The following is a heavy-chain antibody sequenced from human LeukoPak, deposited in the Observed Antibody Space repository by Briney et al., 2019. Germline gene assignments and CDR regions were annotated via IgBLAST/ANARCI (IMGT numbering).Heavy chain of an antibody. CDR1: GLTFGDYG. D-gene: IGHD3-10*01. V-gene: IGHV3-49*04. CDR2: IRSKAYGGTT. J-gene: IGHJ4*02. Sequence: GGSLRLSCTASGLTFGDYGMSWVRKAPGKGLEWVGFIRSKAYGGTTEYAASVKGRFTISRDDSKSIAYLQVNSLKTEDTAVYYCTGSFGELSFFAHWGQGTLVTVS. CDR3: TGSFGELSFFAH.